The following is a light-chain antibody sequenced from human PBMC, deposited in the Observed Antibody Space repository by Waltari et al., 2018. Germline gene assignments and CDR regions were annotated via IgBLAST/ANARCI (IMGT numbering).Light chain of an antibody. CDR3: QAWDSSTGVI. CDR2: QHN. Sequence: SYELTQPPSVSVSPGRTATLTCSGDKLGDKYASWYQQKPGQSPVLVIYQHNKRPSGSPERFSGSNSGNTATLTISGTQAMDEADYYCQAWDSSTGVIFGGGTKLTVL. V-gene: IGLV3-1*01. J-gene: IGLJ2*01. CDR1: KLGDKY.